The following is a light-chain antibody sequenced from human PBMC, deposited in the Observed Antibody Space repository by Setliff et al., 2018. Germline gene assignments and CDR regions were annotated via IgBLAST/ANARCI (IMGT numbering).Light chain of an antibody. V-gene: IGLV1-44*01. Sequence: QSVLTQPPSASGTPGQRVTISCSGSSSNIGSHSVSWYQQLPGTAPKLLIYKNSQRSSGVPDRFSGSKSGTSASLAISGLQSEDEADYYCAAWDDSLNGLVVFGGGTKATVL. CDR2: KNS. J-gene: IGLJ2*01. CDR3: AAWDDSLNGLVV. CDR1: SSNIGSHS.